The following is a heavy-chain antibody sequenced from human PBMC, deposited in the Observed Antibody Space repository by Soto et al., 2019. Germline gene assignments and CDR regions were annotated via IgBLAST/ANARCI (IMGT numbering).Heavy chain of an antibody. D-gene: IGHD5-12*01. CDR1: GYTFATSA. J-gene: IGHJ5*02. V-gene: IGHV1-18*01. CDR3: ARDRDNSGYDYNWFVP. CDR2: ISAYTGNT. Sequence: ASVKVSCKASGYTFATSAISWVRQAPGQGLEWLGWISAYTGNTNYAQKLQGRVTMTTDTSTSTAYMELRSLRSDDTAVYYCARDRDNSGYDYNWFVPWGPGTLVTV.